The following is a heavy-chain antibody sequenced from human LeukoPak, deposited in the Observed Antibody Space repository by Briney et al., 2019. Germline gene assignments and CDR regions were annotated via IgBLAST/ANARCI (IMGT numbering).Heavy chain of an antibody. CDR1: GYTFTGYN. Sequence: ASVKVSCKAFGYTFTGYNIHWVRQAPGQGLEWMGWINPNSGGTNYAQKFQDRVTMTRDTSISTVYMELSWLRSDDTAVYYCARGYCSGGTCYLVENWFDPWGQGTLVTVSS. V-gene: IGHV1-2*02. CDR2: INPNSGGT. CDR3: ARGYCSGGTCYLVENWFDP. D-gene: IGHD2-15*01. J-gene: IGHJ5*02.